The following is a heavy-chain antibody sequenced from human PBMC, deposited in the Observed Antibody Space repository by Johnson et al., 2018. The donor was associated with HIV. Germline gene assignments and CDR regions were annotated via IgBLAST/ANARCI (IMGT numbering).Heavy chain of an antibody. J-gene: IGHJ3*02. D-gene: IGHD3-9*01. CDR3: ARGAGYFDWLSADEGFAFDI. CDR1: GFIFSSYA. Sequence: VQLVESGGGLVQPGGSLRLSCVASGFIFSSYAMHWVRQGPGKRLEFVSAISSNGGSTYYANSVKGIFTISRDNSKNTLYLQMGSLRTEDMAVYYCARGAGYFDWLSADEGFAFDIWGQGTMVTVSS. V-gene: IGHV3-64*01. CDR2: ISSNGGST.